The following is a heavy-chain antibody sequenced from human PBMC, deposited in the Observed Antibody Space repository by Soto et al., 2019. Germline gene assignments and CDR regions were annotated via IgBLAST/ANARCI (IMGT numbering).Heavy chain of an antibody. D-gene: IGHD3-22*01. V-gene: IGHV1-2*04. CDR3: ARDLGDSSGYYYYYYYGMDV. Sequence: QHAKRKGLEWMGWINPNSGGTNYAQKFQGWVTMTRDTSISTAYMELSRLRSDDTAVYYCARDLGDSSGYYYYYYYGMDVWGQGTTVTGSS. CDR2: INPNSGGT. J-gene: IGHJ6*02.